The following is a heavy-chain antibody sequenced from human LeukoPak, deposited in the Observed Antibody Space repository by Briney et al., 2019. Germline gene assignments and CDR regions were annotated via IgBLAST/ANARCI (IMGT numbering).Heavy chain of an antibody. D-gene: IGHD6-13*01. Sequence: ASVKVSCKVSGYTLTELSMHWVRQAPGKGLEWMGGFDPEDGETIYAQKFQGRVTMTEDTSTDTAYMELSSLRSEDTAVYYCATALGLLKAAGGVYEYYFDYWGQGTLVTVSS. V-gene: IGHV1-24*01. CDR3: ATALGLLKAAGGVYEYYFDY. CDR2: FDPEDGET. J-gene: IGHJ4*02. CDR1: GYTLTELS.